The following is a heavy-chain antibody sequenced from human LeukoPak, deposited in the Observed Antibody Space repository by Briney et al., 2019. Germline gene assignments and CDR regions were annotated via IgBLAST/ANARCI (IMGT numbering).Heavy chain of an antibody. CDR3: AKNNRQWLVRIAV. Sequence: GGSLRLSCAASGFTFSSYAMRWGRQAPGKGLEWVSAISGSGGSTYYADSVKGRFTISRDNSKNTLYLQMNSLRAEATAVYYCAKNNRQWLVRIAVWGKGTTVTVSS. CDR2: ISGSGGST. CDR1: GFTFSSYA. V-gene: IGHV3-23*01. J-gene: IGHJ6*04. D-gene: IGHD6-19*01.